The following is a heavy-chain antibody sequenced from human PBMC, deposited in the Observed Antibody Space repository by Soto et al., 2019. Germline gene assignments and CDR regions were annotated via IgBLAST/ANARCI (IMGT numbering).Heavy chain of an antibody. CDR3: ATDGKRFLEWLSTSYYYYYGMDV. V-gene: IGHV4-61*01. D-gene: IGHD3-3*01. CDR1: GGSVSSGSYY. Sequence: PSETLSLTCTVSGGSVSSGSYYWSWIRQPPGKGLEWIGYIYYSGSTNYNPSLKSRVTISVDTSISTAYMELSRLRSDDTAVYYCATDGKRFLEWLSTSYYYYYGMDVWGQGTTVTVSS. J-gene: IGHJ6*02. CDR2: IYYSGST.